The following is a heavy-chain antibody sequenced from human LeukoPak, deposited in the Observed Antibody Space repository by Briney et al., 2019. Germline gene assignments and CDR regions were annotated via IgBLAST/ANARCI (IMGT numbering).Heavy chain of an antibody. J-gene: IGHJ4*02. CDR3: VKVTAAGFVDH. CDR2: IGWNSGGI. V-gene: IGHV3-9*01. CDR1: GFTFDDYA. D-gene: IGHD6-13*01. Sequence: GGSLRLSCAASGFTFDDYAMHWVRQAPGKGLEWVSGIGWNSGGIVYADSVKGRFTISRDNAKKSLYLQMNGLGAEDTALYYCVKVTAAGFVDHWGQGTLVTVSS.